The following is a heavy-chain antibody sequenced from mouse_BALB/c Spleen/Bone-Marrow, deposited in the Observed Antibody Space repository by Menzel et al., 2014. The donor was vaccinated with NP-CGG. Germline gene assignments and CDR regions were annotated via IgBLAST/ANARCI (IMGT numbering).Heavy chain of an antibody. CDR2: INPSTGYT. V-gene: IGHV1-7*01. CDR3: AGKGYGNCHYYAMDY. Sequence: VQLQESGAELAKPGASVKMSCKASGYTFTSYWMYWIKQRPGQGLEWIGYINPSTGYTEYNQKFKDKATLTADKSSNTAYMQLSSLPSKDSAVYYCAGKGYGNCHYYAMDYWGQGTSVTVSS. J-gene: IGHJ4*01. D-gene: IGHD2-1*01. CDR1: GYTFTSYW.